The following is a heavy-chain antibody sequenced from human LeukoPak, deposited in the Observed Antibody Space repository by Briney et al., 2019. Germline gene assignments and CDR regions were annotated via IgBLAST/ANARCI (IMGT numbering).Heavy chain of an antibody. CDR1: GYTFTGYY. Sequence: ASVKVSCKASGYTFTGYYMHWVRQAPGQGLEWMGWINPNSGGTNYAQKFQGRVTMTRDTSISTAYMELSRLRSDDTAVYYCARSVMTTVTTKTPFGYWGQGTLVTVSS. J-gene: IGHJ4*02. V-gene: IGHV1-2*02. CDR3: ARSVMTTVTTKTPFGY. CDR2: INPNSGGT. D-gene: IGHD4-11*01.